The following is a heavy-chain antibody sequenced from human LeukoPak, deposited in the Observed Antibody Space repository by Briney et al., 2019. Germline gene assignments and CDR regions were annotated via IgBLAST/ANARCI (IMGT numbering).Heavy chain of an antibody. D-gene: IGHD3-3*01. CDR2: IYSGGST. J-gene: IGHJ4*02. V-gene: IGHV3-66*02. Sequence: SGGSLRLSCAASGFTFSNAWMSWVRQAPGKGLEWVSVIYSGGSTYYADSVKGRFTISRDNSKNTLYLQMNSLRAEDTAVYYCARDPAGDLVRYWGQGTLVTVSS. CDR1: GFTFSNAW. CDR3: ARDPAGDLVRY.